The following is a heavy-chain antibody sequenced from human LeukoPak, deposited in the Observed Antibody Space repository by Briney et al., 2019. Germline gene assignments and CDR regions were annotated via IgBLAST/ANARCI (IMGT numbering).Heavy chain of an antibody. CDR1: GFTFNSFF. Sequence: PGGSLRLSCAASGFTFNSFFLNWVRLTPGRELEWVACISQDGSETFYMDSVRGRFTISRDNTKKSLYLQMDSLRAEDTAVYFCVRDLGHSRHYFEYWGQGALVTVSS. CDR3: VRDLGHSRHYFEY. CDR2: ISQDGSET. J-gene: IGHJ4*02. V-gene: IGHV3-7*01. D-gene: IGHD7-27*01.